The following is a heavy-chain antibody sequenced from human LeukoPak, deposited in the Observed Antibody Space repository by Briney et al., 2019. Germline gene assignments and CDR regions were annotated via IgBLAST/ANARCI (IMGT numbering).Heavy chain of an antibody. CDR3: ARLRRNNDNSGYYYYYDY. CDR1: GLTFSSYS. Sequence: PGGSLRLSCAVSGLTFSSYSFNWVRQAPGKGLEWVSSITPTSSYIYYADSVKGRFAISRDNAKNSLYLQMNSLRAEHTAVYYCARLRRNNDNSGYYYYYDYWGQGTLVTVSS. CDR2: ITPTSSYI. D-gene: IGHD3-22*01. V-gene: IGHV3-21*01. J-gene: IGHJ4*02.